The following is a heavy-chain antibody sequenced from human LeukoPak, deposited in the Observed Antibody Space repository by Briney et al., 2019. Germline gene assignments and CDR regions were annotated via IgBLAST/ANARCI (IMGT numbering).Heavy chain of an antibody. J-gene: IGHJ5*02. D-gene: IGHD3-22*01. CDR2: IYHSGST. V-gene: IGHV4-38-2*02. CDR1: GYSISSGYY. Sequence: SETLSLTCTVSGYSISSGYYWGWIRQPPGKGLEWIGSIYHSGSTYYNPSLKSRVTISVDTSKNQFSLKLSSVTAADTAVYYCARHLRLEFDPWGQGTLVTVSS. CDR3: ARHLRLEFDP.